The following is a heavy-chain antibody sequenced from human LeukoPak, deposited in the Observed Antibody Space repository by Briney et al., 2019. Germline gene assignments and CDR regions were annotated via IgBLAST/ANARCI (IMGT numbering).Heavy chain of an antibody. V-gene: IGHV4-59*01. Sequence: SETQSLTCTVSGGSISSYYWSWIRQPPGKGLEWIGYIYYSGSTNYNPSLKSRVTISVDTSKNQFSLKLSSVTAADTAVYYCARGESRYFDWLIQPYYYYYGMDVWGQGTTVTVSS. CDR3: ARGESRYFDWLIQPYYYYYGMDV. CDR1: GGSISSYY. CDR2: IYYSGST. J-gene: IGHJ6*02. D-gene: IGHD3-9*01.